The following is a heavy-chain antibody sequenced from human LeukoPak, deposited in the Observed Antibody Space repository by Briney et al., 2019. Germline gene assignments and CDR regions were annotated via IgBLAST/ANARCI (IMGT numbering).Heavy chain of an antibody. J-gene: IGHJ4*02. D-gene: IGHD2-15*01. CDR2: IYYSGST. CDR1: SGSIFRSL. Sequence: SETLSLPVTHSSGSIFRSLPRWVSQPPGKGLEWIGYIYYSGSTNYSPSLKSRVTISVDTPKNQFSLKLNSVTAADTTVYYCARYCLVKGLLMDGFDYWGQGTLVTVSS. V-gene: IGHV4-59*08. CDR3: ARYCLVKGLLMDGFDY.